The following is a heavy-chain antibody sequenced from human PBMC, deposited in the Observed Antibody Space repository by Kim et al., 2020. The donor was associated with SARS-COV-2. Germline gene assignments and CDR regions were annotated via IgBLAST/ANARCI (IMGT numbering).Heavy chain of an antibody. J-gene: IGHJ3*02. CDR2: ITSSGSTI. D-gene: IGHD1-1*01. Sequence: GGSLRLSCAASGFTFNSYEMNWVRQAPGKGLEWVSYITSSGSTIYYADSVKGRFTISRDNAKNSLYLQMNSLRAEDTAVYYCARVGWNDDAFDIWGQGTMVTVSS. CDR1: GFTFNSYE. V-gene: IGHV3-48*03. CDR3: ARVGWNDDAFDI.